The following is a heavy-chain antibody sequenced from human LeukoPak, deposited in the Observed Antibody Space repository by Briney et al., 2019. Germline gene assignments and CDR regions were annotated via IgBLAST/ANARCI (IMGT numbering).Heavy chain of an antibody. D-gene: IGHD3-3*01. CDR2: IKQDGGEK. Sequence: PGGSLRLSCVASGFTFSNYWMQWVRQAPGKGLEWVANIKQDGGEKYYVDSVKGRFTISRDNAKNSLYLQMNSLRAEDTAVYYCARERWSLYSNDYYYYGLDVWGQGTTVTVSS. V-gene: IGHV3-7*01. J-gene: IGHJ6*02. CDR3: ARERWSLYSNDYYYYGLDV. CDR1: GFTFSNYW.